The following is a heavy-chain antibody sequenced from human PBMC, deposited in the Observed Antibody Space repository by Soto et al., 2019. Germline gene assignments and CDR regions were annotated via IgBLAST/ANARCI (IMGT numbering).Heavy chain of an antibody. Sequence: SETLSLTCTVSGGSISSSSYYWGWIRQPPGKGLEWIGSIYYSGSTYYNPSLKSRVTISVDTSKNQFSLKLSSVTAADTAVYYCARKKVYYVFGSGPPIYCYFDLGGRAPLVTVSS. CDR2: IYYSGST. CDR1: GGSISSSSYY. J-gene: IGHJ2*01. CDR3: ARKKVYYVFGSGPPIYCYFDL. V-gene: IGHV4-39*01. D-gene: IGHD3-3*01.